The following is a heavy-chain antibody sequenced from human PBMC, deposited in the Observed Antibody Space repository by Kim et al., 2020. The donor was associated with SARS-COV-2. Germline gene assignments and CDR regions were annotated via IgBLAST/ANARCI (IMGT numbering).Heavy chain of an antibody. Sequence: SETLSLTCAVYGGSFSGYYWSWIRQPPGKGLEWIGEINHSGSTNYNPSLKSRVTISVDTSKNQFSLKLSSVTAADTAVYYCARGEYSSSSGWFDPWGQGTLVTVSS. V-gene: IGHV4-34*01. D-gene: IGHD6-6*01. CDR2: INHSGST. CDR1: GGSFSGYY. CDR3: ARGEYSSSSGWFDP. J-gene: IGHJ5*02.